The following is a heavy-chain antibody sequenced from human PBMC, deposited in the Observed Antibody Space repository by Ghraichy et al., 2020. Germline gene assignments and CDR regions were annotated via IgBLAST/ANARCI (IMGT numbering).Heavy chain of an antibody. V-gene: IGHV3-30*18. CDR3: AKDPYYYDSSGYYYVYYYYGMDV. J-gene: IGHJ6*02. CDR2: ISYDGSNK. CDR1: GFTFSSYG. Sequence: GGSLRLSCAASGFTFSSYGMHWVRQAPGKGLEWVAVISYDGSNKYYADSVKGRFTISRDNSKNTLYLQMNSLRAEDTAVYYCAKDPYYYDSSGYYYVYYYYGMDVWGQGTTVTVSS. D-gene: IGHD3-22*01.